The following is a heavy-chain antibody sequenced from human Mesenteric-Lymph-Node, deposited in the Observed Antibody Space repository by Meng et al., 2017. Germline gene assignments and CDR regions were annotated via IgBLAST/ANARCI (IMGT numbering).Heavy chain of an antibody. D-gene: IGHD2-2*02. CDR1: GFSFSPYS. CDR2: ISGDAGTT. Sequence: GESLKISCAASGFSFSPYSMSWVRQAPGKGLEWVSSISGDAGTTYYADSVKGRFTVSRDNAKDSLYLQMNSLRAEDTAVYYCTRVGREIPTYWGQGTLVTVSS. J-gene: IGHJ4*02. V-gene: IGHV3-23*01. CDR3: TRVGREIPTY.